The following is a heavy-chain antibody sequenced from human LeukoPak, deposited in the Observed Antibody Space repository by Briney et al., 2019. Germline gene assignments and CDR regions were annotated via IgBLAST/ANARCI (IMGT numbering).Heavy chain of an antibody. CDR3: TRGGPVAGTHKYFQH. Sequence: ASVKVSCKASGYTFTSYDINWVRQATGQGLEWMGWMNPNNGNTDYAQKFQGRVTLTRNTSISTAYMELSSLRSEDTAVYYCTRGGPVAGTHKYFQHWGQGTLVTVSS. CDR1: GYTFTSYD. D-gene: IGHD6-19*01. CDR2: MNPNNGNT. V-gene: IGHV1-8*01. J-gene: IGHJ1*01.